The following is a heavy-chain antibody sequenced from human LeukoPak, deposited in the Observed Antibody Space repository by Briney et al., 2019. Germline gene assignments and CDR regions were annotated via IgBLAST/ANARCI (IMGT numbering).Heavy chain of an antibody. CDR3: VRGLGSGRGV. CDR2: IYYSGST. D-gene: IGHD5-24*01. Sequence: SETLSLTCTVPGGSISSYYWSWIRQPPGKRLEWIGYIYYSGSTNYNPSLKSRVTISVDTSKSQFSLKLSSVTAADTAVYYCVRGLGSGRGVWGQGTTVTVSS. V-gene: IGHV4-59*01. J-gene: IGHJ6*02. CDR1: GGSISSYY.